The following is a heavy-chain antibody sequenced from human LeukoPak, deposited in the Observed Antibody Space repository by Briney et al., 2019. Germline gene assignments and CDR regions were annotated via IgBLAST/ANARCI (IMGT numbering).Heavy chain of an antibody. CDR1: GGSISSYY. V-gene: IGHV4-59*01. J-gene: IGHJ3*02. CDR2: IYYSGST. D-gene: IGHD5-24*01. Sequence: PSETLSLTCTVSGGSISSYYWSWIRQPPGKGLEWIGYIYYSGSTNYNPSLKSRVTISVDTSKNQFSLKLSSVTAADTAVYYCARVGGWLQLFGRFGHDPPDDAFDIWGQGTMVTVSS. CDR3: ARVGGWLQLFGRFGHDPPDDAFDI.